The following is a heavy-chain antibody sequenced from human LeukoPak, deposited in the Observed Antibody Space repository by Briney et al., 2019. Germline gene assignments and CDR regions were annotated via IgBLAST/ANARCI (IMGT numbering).Heavy chain of an antibody. CDR2: IYSGGTT. CDR1: GFTFSTYA. Sequence: GGSLRLSCAASGFTFSTYAMSWVRQAPGKGLEWVSLIYSGGTTDYADSVKGRFTISRDNSQNTLYLQMNSLRAEDTAVYYCAREGWVTTARAFDIWGQGTVVTVSS. CDR3: AREGWVTTARAFDI. D-gene: IGHD4-11*01. V-gene: IGHV3-66*01. J-gene: IGHJ3*02.